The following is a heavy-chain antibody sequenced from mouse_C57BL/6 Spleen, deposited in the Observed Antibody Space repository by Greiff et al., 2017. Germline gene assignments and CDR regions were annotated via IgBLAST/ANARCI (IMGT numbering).Heavy chain of an antibody. CDR2: IYPGSGST. CDR3: ARYPHYYGSRIDY. D-gene: IGHD1-1*01. Sequence: QVQLQQPGAELVKPGASVKMSCKASGYTFTSYWITWVKQRPGQGLEWIGDIYPGSGSTNYNEKFKSKATLTVDTSSSTAYMQLSSLTSEDSAVXYCARYPHYYGSRIDYWGQGTTLTVSS. V-gene: IGHV1-55*01. J-gene: IGHJ2*01. CDR1: GYTFTSYW.